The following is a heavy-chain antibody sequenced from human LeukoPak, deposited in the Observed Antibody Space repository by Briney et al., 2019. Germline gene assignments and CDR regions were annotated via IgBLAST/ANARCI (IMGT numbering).Heavy chain of an antibody. CDR3: ARGGLRYFDWLPYFDY. CDR1: GGSFSGYY. CDR2: INHSGST. V-gene: IGHV4-34*01. D-gene: IGHD3-9*01. J-gene: IGHJ4*02. Sequence: SETLSLTCAVYGGSFSGYYWSWIRQPPGKGLKWIGEINHSGSTNYNPSLKSRVTISVDTSKNQFSLKLSSVAAADTAVYYCARGGLRYFDWLPYFDYWGQGTLVTVSS.